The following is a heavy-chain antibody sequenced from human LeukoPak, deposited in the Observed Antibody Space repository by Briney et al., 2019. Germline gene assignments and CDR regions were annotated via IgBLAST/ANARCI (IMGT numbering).Heavy chain of an antibody. CDR1: GGSISSSSYY. CDR3: ARSPAYGDYGNWFDP. Sequence: SETLSLTCTVSGGSISSSSYYWGWIRQPPGKGLEWIGSIYYSGSTYYNPSLKSRVTISVDTSKNQFSLKLSSVTAADTAVYYCARSPAYGDYGNWFDPWGQGTLVTVSS. J-gene: IGHJ5*02. CDR2: IYYSGST. V-gene: IGHV4-39*07. D-gene: IGHD4-17*01.